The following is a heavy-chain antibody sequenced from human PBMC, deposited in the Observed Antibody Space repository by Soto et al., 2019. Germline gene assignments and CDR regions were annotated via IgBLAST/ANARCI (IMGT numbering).Heavy chain of an antibody. CDR3: ASGFYDSSGYSEDFDI. J-gene: IGHJ3*02. V-gene: IGHV4-59*01. CDR1: GGSITSDY. CDR2: VSHSGIT. D-gene: IGHD3-22*01. Sequence: SETLSLTCTVSGGSITSDYWNWIRQPPGKRLEWITYVSHSGITNYNPSLQSRVTISIDTSKNEFSLRLSSVTAADTAVYYCASGFYDSSGYSEDFDIWGRGTLVTVSS.